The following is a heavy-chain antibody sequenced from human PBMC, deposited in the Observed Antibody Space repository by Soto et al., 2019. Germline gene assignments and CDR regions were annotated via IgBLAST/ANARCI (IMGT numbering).Heavy chain of an antibody. V-gene: IGHV1-2*04. D-gene: IGHD3-16*01. CDR3: ARGGNAFCNTEGCPHYYGMDV. CDR1: GYTFTGHY. J-gene: IGHJ6*02. CDR2: INPNSGAT. Sequence: QVQLVQSGAELKRPGASVKVSCKASGYTFTGHYIHWVRQAPGQGPEWMGWINPNSGATKFGQKFQDWVTLTRDTSISTVYMALTRLTADDTAVYFCARGGNAFCNTEGCPHYYGMDVWGQGTTVVVS.